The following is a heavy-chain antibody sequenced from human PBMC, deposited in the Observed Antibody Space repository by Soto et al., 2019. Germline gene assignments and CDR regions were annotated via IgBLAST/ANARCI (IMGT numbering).Heavy chain of an antibody. Sequence: LRLSCLAPGFTFSNYVMSWVRQAPGKGLECVAAIAGNGGILYYTDSVKGRFSISRDNSKNTLHLQMNSLRAEDTAVYYCARRQFFSFDSWGQGILVTVSS. CDR1: GFTFSNYV. D-gene: IGHD6-19*01. CDR2: IAGNGGIL. CDR3: ARRQFFSFDS. V-gene: IGHV3-23*01. J-gene: IGHJ4*02.